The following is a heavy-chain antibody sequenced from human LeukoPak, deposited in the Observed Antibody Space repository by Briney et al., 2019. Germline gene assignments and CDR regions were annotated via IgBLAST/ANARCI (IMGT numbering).Heavy chain of an antibody. CDR1: GYTFTSYG. CDR3: AIVIIAAAGTDAFDI. Sequence: ASVKVSCKASGYTFTSYGISWVRQAPGQGLEWMGWISAYNGNTNYAQKLQGRVTMTRDTSISTAYMELSRLRSDDTAVYYCAIVIIAAAGTDAFDIWGQGTMVTVSS. D-gene: IGHD6-13*01. J-gene: IGHJ3*02. CDR2: ISAYNGNT. V-gene: IGHV1-18*01.